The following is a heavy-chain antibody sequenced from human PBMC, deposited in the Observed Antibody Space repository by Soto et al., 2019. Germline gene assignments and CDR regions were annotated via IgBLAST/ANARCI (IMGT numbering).Heavy chain of an antibody. CDR1: GGSFSGYI. Sequence: QVQLQQSGAGLLKPSETLSLTCDVYGGSFSGYIWTWIRQTPGKGLQWIGQINHSGSANYNPSLNGRVPLSVHTSNSQCSVALTSVTAAATALYYGARGLITGSQYSGSCYYFDYWGQGTQVTVSS. J-gene: IGHJ4*02. V-gene: IGHV4-34*01. CDR2: INHSGSA. CDR3: ARGLITGSQYSGSCYYFDY. D-gene: IGHD2-15*01.